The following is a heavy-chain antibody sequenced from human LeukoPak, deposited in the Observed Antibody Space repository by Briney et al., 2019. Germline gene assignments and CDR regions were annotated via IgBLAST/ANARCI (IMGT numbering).Heavy chain of an antibody. CDR1: GGSISSGGYS. V-gene: IGHV4-30-2*01. J-gene: IGHJ4*02. Sequence: PSQTLSLTCAVSGGSISSGGYSWSWIRQPPGKGLEWIGYIYHSGSTYYNPSLKSRVTISVDRSKNQFSLKLSSVTAADTAVYYCARVHCSSTSCYSGGYFDYWGQGTLVTVSS. CDR3: ARVHCSSTSCYSGGYFDY. D-gene: IGHD2-2*02. CDR2: IYHSGST.